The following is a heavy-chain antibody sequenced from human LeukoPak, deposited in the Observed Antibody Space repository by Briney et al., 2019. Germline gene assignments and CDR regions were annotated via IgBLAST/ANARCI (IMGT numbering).Heavy chain of an antibody. CDR1: GGSISSSSYY. Sequence: SETLSLTCTVSGGSISSSSYYWGWIRQPPGKGLEWIGSIYYSGSTYYNPSLKSRVTISVDTSKNQFSLKLSSVTAADTAVCYCASEVGANFDYWGQGTLVTVSS. CDR2: IYYSGST. CDR3: ASEVGANFDY. D-gene: IGHD1-26*01. V-gene: IGHV4-39*01. J-gene: IGHJ4*02.